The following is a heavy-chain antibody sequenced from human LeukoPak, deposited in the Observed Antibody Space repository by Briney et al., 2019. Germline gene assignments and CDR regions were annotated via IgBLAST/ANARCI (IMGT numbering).Heavy chain of an antibody. J-gene: IGHJ4*02. V-gene: IGHV1-2*02. CDR1: GYTFTGYY. D-gene: IGHD5-12*01. CDR2: ITSHSGDT. CDR3: AKDMRSRGYSGYDCFDY. Sequence: GSLKVSCKASGYTFTGYYMHWVRQAPGQGLEWMGWITSHSGDTNYAQKFQGRVTMTRDTSTSTAYMEVSRLRSDDTAVYYCAKDMRSRGYSGYDCFDYWGQGTLVT.